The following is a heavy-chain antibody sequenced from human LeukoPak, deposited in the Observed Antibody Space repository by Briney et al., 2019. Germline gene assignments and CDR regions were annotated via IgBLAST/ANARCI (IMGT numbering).Heavy chain of an antibody. CDR3: AKDPSRVVPAATFQH. V-gene: IGHV3-23*01. CDR2: LSGSGAGT. Sequence: PGGSLRLSCAASGFTFSDYALGWVRQAPGRGLEWVATLSGSGAGTYYSDSVKGRFTISRDNSKNTLYLQMNSLRAEDTAVYYCAKDPSRVVPAATFQHWGQGTLVTVSS. J-gene: IGHJ1*01. D-gene: IGHD2-2*01. CDR1: GFTFSDYA.